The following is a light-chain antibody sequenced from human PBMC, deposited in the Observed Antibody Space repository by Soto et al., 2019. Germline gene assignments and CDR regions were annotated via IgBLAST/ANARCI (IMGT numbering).Light chain of an antibody. V-gene: IGKV1-12*01. CDR3: QQDYSHPLT. J-gene: IGKJ4*01. CDR2: GAS. CDR1: QGVGVW. Sequence: DIRMTQSPSSVSASVGDTVTITCRASQGVGVWLGWYQQKPGKAPHLLIYGASGLQVGVPSRFSGSVSGADFTLTISNLQPEDLATYYCQQDYSHPLTFGGGTKVEIK.